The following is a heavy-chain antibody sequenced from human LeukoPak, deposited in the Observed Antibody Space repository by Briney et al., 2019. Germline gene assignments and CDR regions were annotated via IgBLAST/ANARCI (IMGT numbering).Heavy chain of an antibody. CDR1: GFTFSSYA. J-gene: IGHJ4*02. V-gene: IGHV3-23*01. D-gene: IGHD4-17*01. CDR3: AKGRGTTVTSAANY. Sequence: GRSLRLSSAASGFTFSSYAMSWVRQAPGKGLEWVSSIGGSGDNTFYADSVKDRFTISRDNSKNTLFLQMNSLRAEDTAVYYCAKGRGTTVTSAANYWGQGTLVTVSS. CDR2: IGGSGDNT.